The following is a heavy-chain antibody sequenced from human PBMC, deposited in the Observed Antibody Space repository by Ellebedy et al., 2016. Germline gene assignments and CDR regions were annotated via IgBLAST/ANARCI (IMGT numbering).Heavy chain of an antibody. Sequence: SETLSLTCAVYGGSFSGYYWSWIRQPPGKGLEWIGEINHSGSTNYNPSLKSRVTISVDTSKNQFSLKLSSVTAADTAVYYCARHEGYSYGYFPLWFDPWGQGTLVTVSS. CDR2: INHSGST. CDR3: ARHEGYSYGYFPLWFDP. V-gene: IGHV4-34*01. J-gene: IGHJ5*02. CDR1: GGSFSGYY. D-gene: IGHD5-18*01.